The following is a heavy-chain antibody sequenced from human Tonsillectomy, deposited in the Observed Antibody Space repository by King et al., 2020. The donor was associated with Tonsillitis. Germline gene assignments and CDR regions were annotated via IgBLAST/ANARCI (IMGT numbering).Heavy chain of an antibody. V-gene: IGHV3-23*04. D-gene: IGHD3-16*01. CDR2: ITNSGGRT. Sequence: VPLVSSGGGLVQPGGSLRLSCAASGFSFRRYALSWVRPAPGQGLEWVSTITNSGGRTYDADSVKGRFSISRDDSKHALYLQMHSLRAAATGGDEGAKEAGEGGPKGDGGGKGSTGT. CDR1: GFSFRRYA. J-gene: IGHJ6*03. CDR3: AKEAGEGGPKGDG.